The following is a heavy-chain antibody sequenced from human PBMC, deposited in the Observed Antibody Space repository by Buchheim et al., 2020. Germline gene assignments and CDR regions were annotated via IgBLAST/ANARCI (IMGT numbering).Heavy chain of an antibody. CDR2: INPDGMDT. D-gene: IGHD2-15*01. V-gene: IGHV3-74*01. J-gene: IGHJ6*02. Sequence: EERLVESGGGLGQPGGSLRLSCAASGFTFSSDWMHWVRQAPGKGLVWVSRINPDGMDTTYADSVKGRFTIARDNGRNTLYLQMNSLRGEDTAIYYCTRSANFFRGMDVWGQGTT. CDR3: TRSANFFRGMDV. CDR1: GFTFSSDW.